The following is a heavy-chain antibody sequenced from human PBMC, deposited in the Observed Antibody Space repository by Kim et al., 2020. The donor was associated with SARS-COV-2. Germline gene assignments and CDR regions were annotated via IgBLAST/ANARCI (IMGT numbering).Heavy chain of an antibody. CDR3: ARGYSYGSDFDY. D-gene: IGHD5-18*01. V-gene: IGHV4-30-2*04. Sequence: YYNPSLKSRVTISVDTSKNQFSLKLSSVTAADTAVYYCARGYSYGSDFDYWGQGTLVTVSS. J-gene: IGHJ4*02.